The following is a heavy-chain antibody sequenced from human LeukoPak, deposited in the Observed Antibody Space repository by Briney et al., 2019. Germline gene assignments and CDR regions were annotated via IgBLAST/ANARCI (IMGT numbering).Heavy chain of an antibody. J-gene: IGHJ4*02. D-gene: IGHD6-19*01. CDR1: GGTFSSYA. CDR3: ARAARAVAGTLDY. CDR2: IIPIFGTA. Sequence: SVKVSCKASGGTFSSYAISWVRQASGQGLEWMGRIIPIFGTANYAQKFQGRVTITTDESTSTAYMELSSLRSEDTAVYYCARAARAVAGTLDYWGQGTLVTVSS. V-gene: IGHV1-69*05.